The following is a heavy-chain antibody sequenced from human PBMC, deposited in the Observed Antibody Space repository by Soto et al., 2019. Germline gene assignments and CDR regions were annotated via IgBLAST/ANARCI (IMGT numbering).Heavy chain of an antibody. D-gene: IGHD1-26*01. CDR1: GGSISSYY. V-gene: IGHV4-59*08. CDR2: IYYSGST. J-gene: IGHJ4*02. Sequence: QVQLQESGPGLVKPSETLSLTCTVSGGSISSYYWSWIRQPPGKGLECIGYIYYSGSTNYNPSLKSRVTISVDTSKNQFSLKLSSVTAADTVVYYCASRWGRTFDYWGQGTLVTVSS. CDR3: ASRWGRTFDY.